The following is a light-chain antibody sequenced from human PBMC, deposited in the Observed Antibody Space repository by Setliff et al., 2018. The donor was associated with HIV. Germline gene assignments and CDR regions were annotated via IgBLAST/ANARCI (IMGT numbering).Light chain of an antibody. V-gene: IGLV2-14*01. CDR3: SSYAITNTLP. J-gene: IGLJ1*01. CDR2: EVS. Sequence: QSVLAQPASVSGSPRQSITISCTGTSTDIGGYNYVSWYQQHPGKAPKLIIYEVSNRPSGVSNRFSGSKSGYTASLTISGLQAEDEADYYCSSYAITNTLPFGTGTKVTVL. CDR1: STDIGGYNY.